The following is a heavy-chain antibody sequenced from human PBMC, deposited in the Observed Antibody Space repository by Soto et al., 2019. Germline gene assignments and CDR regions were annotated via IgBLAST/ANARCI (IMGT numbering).Heavy chain of an antibody. V-gene: IGHV4-39*01. CDR3: ARAIHYDFWSGLNFDY. CDR1: GGSISSSSYY. J-gene: IGHJ4*02. D-gene: IGHD3-3*01. CDR2: IYYSGST. Sequence: SETLSLTCTVSGGSISSSSYYWGWIRQPPGEGWEWIGSIYYSGSTYYNPSLKSRVTISVDTAKNQFSLKLSSVTAADTAVYYCARAIHYDFWSGLNFDYWGQGTLVTVSS.